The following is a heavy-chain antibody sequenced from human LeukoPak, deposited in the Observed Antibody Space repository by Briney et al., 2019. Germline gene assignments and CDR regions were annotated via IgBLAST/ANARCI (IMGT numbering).Heavy chain of an antibody. CDR3: AHRRTYGNSGIYFDY. V-gene: IGHV2-5*02. J-gene: IGHJ4*02. Sequence: SGPTLENPTQTLTLTCTFFVVSLSTSEVGVGWIRQPPEKAWEWLSLIYWVVAKRYSPFLRRSLTLTKDTSKNQVVLTMTNMDPVDTATYYCAHRRTYGNSGIYFDYWGQGTLVTVSS. CDR2: IYWVVAK. D-gene: IGHD4-23*01. CDR1: VVSLSTSEVG.